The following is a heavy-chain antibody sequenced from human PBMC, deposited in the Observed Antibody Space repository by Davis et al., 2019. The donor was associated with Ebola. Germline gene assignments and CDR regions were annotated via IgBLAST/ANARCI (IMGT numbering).Heavy chain of an antibody. V-gene: IGHV3-7*03. J-gene: IGHJ2*01. CDR2: IKQDGSEK. CDR3: ARDLPGGDWYFDL. D-gene: IGHD1-14*01. Sequence: GESLKTSCAASGFTFSRYWMSWVRQAPGKGLEWVANIKQDGSEKYYVDSVKGRFTISRDNAKNSLYLQMNSLRAEDTAVYYCARDLPGGDWYFDLWGRGTLVTVSS. CDR1: GFTFSRYW.